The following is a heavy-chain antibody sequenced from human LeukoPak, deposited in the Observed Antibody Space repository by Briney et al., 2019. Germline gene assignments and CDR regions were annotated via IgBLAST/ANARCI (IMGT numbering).Heavy chain of an antibody. J-gene: IGHJ3*02. CDR2: IYSGGST. CDR1: GGSISSYY. D-gene: IGHD1-26*01. V-gene: IGHV4-4*07. Sequence: PSETLSLTCTVSGGSISSYYWSWIRQPAGKGLEWIGRIYSGGSTNYNPSLKSRVTMSVDSSNNQFSLKLSSVTAADTAVYYCARQRSRLRIVGAADAFDIWGQGTMVTVSS. CDR3: ARQRSRLRIVGAADAFDI.